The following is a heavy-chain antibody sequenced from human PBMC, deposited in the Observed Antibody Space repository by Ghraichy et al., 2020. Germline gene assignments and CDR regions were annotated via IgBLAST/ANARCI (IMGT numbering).Heavy chain of an antibody. CDR1: GFSLTDYG. CDR3: ARFMGGGTPIYDY. D-gene: IGHD3-16*01. V-gene: IGHV3-33*01. CDR2: IWDDGRTK. Sequence: RLSCAVSGFSLTDYGIHWARQAPGKGLEWVSVIWDDGRTKYYADSVGGRFTISRDSSRNTVYLQMNSLRAEDTAVYYCARFMGGGTPIYDYSGQGTMVTVTS. J-gene: IGHJ4*02.